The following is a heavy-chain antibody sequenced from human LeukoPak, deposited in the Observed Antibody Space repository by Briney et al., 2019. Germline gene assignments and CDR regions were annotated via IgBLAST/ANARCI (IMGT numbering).Heavy chain of an antibody. J-gene: IGHJ6*03. D-gene: IGHD1-26*01. CDR2: INHSGST. V-gene: IGHV4-34*01. CDR3: ARRGGSTYYYYYYMDV. Sequence: PSETLSLTCAVYGGSFSGYYWSWLRQPPGKGLEWIGEINHSGSTNYNPSLKSRVTISVDTSKNQFSLKLSSVTAADTAVYYCARRGGSTYYYYYYMDVWGKGTTVTISS. CDR1: GGSFSGYY.